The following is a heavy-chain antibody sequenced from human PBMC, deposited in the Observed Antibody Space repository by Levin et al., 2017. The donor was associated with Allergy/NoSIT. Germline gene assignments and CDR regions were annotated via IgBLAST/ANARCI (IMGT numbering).Heavy chain of an antibody. D-gene: IGHD3-10*01. Sequence: LSLTCAASGFTVSSNYMSWVRQAPGKGLEWVSVIYSGGSTYYADSVKGRFTISRDNSKNTLYLQMNSLRAEDTAVYYCATGFYGSDPAMDYYYGMDVWGQGTTVTVSS. J-gene: IGHJ6*02. CDR3: ATGFYGSDPAMDYYYGMDV. CDR2: IYSGGST. V-gene: IGHV3-53*01. CDR1: GFTVSSNY.